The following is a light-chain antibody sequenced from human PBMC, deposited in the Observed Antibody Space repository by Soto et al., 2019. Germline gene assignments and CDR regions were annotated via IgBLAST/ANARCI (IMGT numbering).Light chain of an antibody. V-gene: IGKV3-11*01. J-gene: IGKJ5*01. CDR3: QQRNVWTPVT. CDR2: GAF. CDR1: PSVTNF. Sequence: ESLLAQSPWSPSLSTAEIATLSRTVSPSVTNFLAWYQQKPGQAPRLLIYGAFNRATGIPARFSGSGSGTDFTLTISSLEPEDSAIYYCQQRNVWTPVTFRQGTRLEIK.